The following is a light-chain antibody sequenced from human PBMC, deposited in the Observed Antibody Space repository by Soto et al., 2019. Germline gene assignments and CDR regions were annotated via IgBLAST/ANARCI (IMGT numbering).Light chain of an antibody. V-gene: IGKV3-20*01. CDR3: QQYGSSRRT. CDR2: GAS. CDR1: QSVTSDY. J-gene: IGKJ1*01. Sequence: EIVLTQSRGTLSLSPGERATLSCRASQSVTSDYLAWYQQRPGQAPSLLIYGASSRATGTPDRITGSGSGTDFTLTISRLEPEDFAVYYCQQYGSSRRTFGQGTKVDIK.